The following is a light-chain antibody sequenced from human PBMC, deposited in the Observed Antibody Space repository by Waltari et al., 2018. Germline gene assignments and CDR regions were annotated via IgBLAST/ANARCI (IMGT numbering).Light chain of an antibody. CDR3: HQCGRWT. CDR1: QDIRSW. CDR2: KAS. Sequence: IQMTQSPSTLSASVGDRITITCRASQDIRSWLAWYQQKPGKAPELLIYKASTLHGGVPSRFSGSGSGTEFTFTISSLQPDDFATYYCHQCGRWTFGQGTKVEIK. V-gene: IGKV1-5*03. J-gene: IGKJ1*01.